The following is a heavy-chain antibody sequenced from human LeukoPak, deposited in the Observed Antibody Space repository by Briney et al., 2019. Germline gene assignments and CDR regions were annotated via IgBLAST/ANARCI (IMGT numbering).Heavy chain of an antibody. Sequence: GSSVKVSCKTSGGTFSSSAITWVRQAPGQGLEWMGRIIPVLNITTYAQKFQGSVTITADTSTSTVYMELSSLRSEETAVYYCARHQGLTAPPPYGLDVWGQGTTVIVSS. J-gene: IGHJ6*02. V-gene: IGHV1-69*04. CDR3: ARHQGLTAPPPYGLDV. D-gene: IGHD5-18*01. CDR2: IIPVLNIT. CDR1: GGTFSSSA.